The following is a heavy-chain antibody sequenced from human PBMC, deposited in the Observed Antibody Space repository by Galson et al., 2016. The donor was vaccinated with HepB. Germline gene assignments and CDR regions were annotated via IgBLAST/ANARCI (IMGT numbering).Heavy chain of an antibody. CDR2: VYYSGGT. Sequence: ETLSLTCTVSGGSISTYYWTWIRQPPGKGLEYIGYVYYSGGTNYNPSLNSRVTISVDTSKNQFSLKLRSVTAADTAVYYCARAPYGGNPEFDYWGQGTLVTVSS. CDR1: GGSISTYY. CDR3: ARAPYGGNPEFDY. J-gene: IGHJ4*02. D-gene: IGHD4-23*01. V-gene: IGHV4-59*01.